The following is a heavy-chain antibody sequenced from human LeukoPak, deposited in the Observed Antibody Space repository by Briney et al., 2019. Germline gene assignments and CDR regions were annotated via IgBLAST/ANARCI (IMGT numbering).Heavy chain of an antibody. CDR2: ISSNGGST. J-gene: IGHJ4*02. CDR1: GFTYSSYA. Sequence: GGSLRLSCSASGFTYSSYAMHWVRQAPGKGLEYVSAISSNGGSTYYADSVKGRFTISRDNSKNTLYLQMSSLRAEDTAVYYCVTESIVGATTGDYWGRGTLVTVSS. CDR3: VTESIVGATTGDY. D-gene: IGHD1-26*01. V-gene: IGHV3-64D*06.